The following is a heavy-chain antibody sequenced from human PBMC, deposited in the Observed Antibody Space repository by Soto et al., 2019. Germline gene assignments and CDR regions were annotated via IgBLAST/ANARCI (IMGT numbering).Heavy chain of an antibody. CDR1: GGSISSGDYY. Sequence: PSETLSLTCTVSGGSISSGDYYWSWIRQPPGKGLEWIGYIYYSGSTYYNPSLKSRVTISVDTSQNQFSLKLSSVTAADTAVYYCAGPFGAWIQIDEDHWYYGMEVWGQVTTGTVSS. CDR3: AGPFGAWIQIDEDHWYYGMEV. CDR2: IYYSGST. V-gene: IGHV4-30-4*01. J-gene: IGHJ6*02. D-gene: IGHD5-18*01.